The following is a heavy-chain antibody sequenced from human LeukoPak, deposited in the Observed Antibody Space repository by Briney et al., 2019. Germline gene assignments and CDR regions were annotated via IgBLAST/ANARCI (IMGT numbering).Heavy chain of an antibody. CDR3: AASGN. D-gene: IGHD3-10*01. Sequence: GGSLRLSCAASGFIFSSYDMNWVRQAPGKEREWVSYISSGSGAIYYADSAKGRFTISRDNAKNSLYLQMNSLRAEGTAVYYCAASGNWGQGTLVTVSS. CDR1: GFIFSSYD. CDR2: ISSGSGAI. J-gene: IGHJ4*02. V-gene: IGHV3-48*01.